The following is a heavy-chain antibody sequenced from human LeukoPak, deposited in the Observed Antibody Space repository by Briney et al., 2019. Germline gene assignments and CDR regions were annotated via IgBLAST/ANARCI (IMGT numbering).Heavy chain of an antibody. CDR3: ARGALVVPAAFDY. J-gene: IGHJ4*02. Sequence: SETLSLTCTVSGGSISSYYWSWIRQPPGKGLEWIGYIYSSGSTNYNPSLKSRVTISVDTSKNQFSLKLSSVTAADTAVYYCARGALVVPAAFDYWGQGTLVTVSS. D-gene: IGHD2-2*01. V-gene: IGHV4-59*01. CDR2: IYSSGST. CDR1: GGSISSYY.